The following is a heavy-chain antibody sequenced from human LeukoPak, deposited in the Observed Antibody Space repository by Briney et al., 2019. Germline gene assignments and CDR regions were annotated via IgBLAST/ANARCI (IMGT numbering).Heavy chain of an antibody. V-gene: IGHV4-39*01. CDR3: AIYSNSAAGY. CDR1: GGSISSSSYH. D-gene: IGHD6-6*01. J-gene: IGHJ4*02. CDR2: IYYTGTT. Sequence: SETLSLTGTVSGGSISSSSYHGGWIRQPPGKGLEWIGTIYYTGTTYYNPSLKSRVTISVDTSKNQFSLTLNSVTAADTAVYYCAIYSNSAAGYWGQGALVTVSS.